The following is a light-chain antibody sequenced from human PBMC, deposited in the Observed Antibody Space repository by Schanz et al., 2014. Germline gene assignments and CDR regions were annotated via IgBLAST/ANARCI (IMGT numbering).Light chain of an antibody. J-gene: IGLJ3*02. Sequence: QSVLTQPPSASGTPGQRVTISCSGSSSNIGTNTVIWYQQLPGTAPKLLIHSTNQRPSGVPDRFSGSKSGTSASLAISGLQSEDEADYYCAAWDDSLNGQLFGGGTKVTVL. V-gene: IGLV1-44*01. CDR3: AAWDDSLNGQL. CDR2: STN. CDR1: SSNIGTNT.